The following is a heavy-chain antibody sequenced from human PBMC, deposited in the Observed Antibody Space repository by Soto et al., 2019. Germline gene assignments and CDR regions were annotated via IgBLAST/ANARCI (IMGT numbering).Heavy chain of an antibody. Sequence: QVQLVQSGAEVKKPGASVKVSCKASGYTFTNYDIYWVRQAAGQGLEWMGWMSPNSGNTGYVQKFQGSVTMTRSTSINTAYMELSSLRFEDTAIYFCARRGGDYEFWGQGTLVTVSS. CDR1: GYTFTNYD. CDR2: MSPNSGNT. CDR3: ARRGGDYEF. D-gene: IGHD4-17*01. V-gene: IGHV1-8*01. J-gene: IGHJ4*02.